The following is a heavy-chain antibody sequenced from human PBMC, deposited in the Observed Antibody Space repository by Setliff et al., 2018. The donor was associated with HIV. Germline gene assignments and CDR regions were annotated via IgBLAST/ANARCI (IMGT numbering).Heavy chain of an antibody. J-gene: IGHJ4*02. D-gene: IGHD3-10*01. CDR2: MFVGESP. CDR1: GGSISSYY. CDR3: ARGLYGSGSFFFDS. V-gene: IGHV4-4*07. Sequence: SETLSLTCSVSGGSISSYYWSWIRQPAGKGLEWVGRMFVGESPNYNPSLKSRLSISVDPSKRQFSLKLTSVTAADTAVYYCARGLYGSGSFFFDSWGRGTLVTVSS.